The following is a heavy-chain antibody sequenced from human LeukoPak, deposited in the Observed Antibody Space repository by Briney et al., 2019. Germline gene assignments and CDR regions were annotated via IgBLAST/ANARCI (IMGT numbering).Heavy chain of an antibody. D-gene: IGHD5-18*01. J-gene: IGHJ4*02. CDR3: ARGWIQLWPFDY. Sequence: GGSLRLSCAASGFTFSSYAMSWVRQAPGKGLEWVSAISGSGFDTFYADSVKGRFTTSRDNSKNTLYLQMNSLRAEDTAVYYCARGWIQLWPFDYWGQGTLVTVSS. V-gene: IGHV3-23*01. CDR1: GFTFSSYA. CDR2: ISGSGFDT.